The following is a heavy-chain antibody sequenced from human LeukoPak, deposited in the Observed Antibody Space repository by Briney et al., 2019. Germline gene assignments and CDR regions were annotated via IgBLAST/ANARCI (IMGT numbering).Heavy chain of an antibody. CDR2: ISGSGGIT. Sequence: PGGSLRLSCAASGFTFSSYAMSWVRQAPGKRLEWLSAISGSGGITYYADSVNARFTISRDNSKNTLYLQMNSLRAEDTAVYYCAKDPRPRGEDDSSGYLLDYWGQETLATVSS. J-gene: IGHJ4*02. CDR3: AKDPRPRGEDDSSGYLLDY. CDR1: GFTFSSYA. D-gene: IGHD3-22*01. V-gene: IGHV3-23*01.